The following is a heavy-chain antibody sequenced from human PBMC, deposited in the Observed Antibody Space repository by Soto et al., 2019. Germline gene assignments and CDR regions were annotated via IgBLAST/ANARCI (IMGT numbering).Heavy chain of an antibody. Sequence: QVQLVQSGAEVKKPGASVKVSCKASGYTFTSNDINWVRQATGQGFEWMGWMSPKSGDTGYAQKFQGRVTMTRDTSISTAYMELSSLRSEDMAVYYCAGGPPNWGFDFWGQGTLVTVPS. V-gene: IGHV1-8*01. D-gene: IGHD7-27*01. CDR3: AGGPPNWGFDF. J-gene: IGHJ4*02. CDR1: GYTFTSND. CDR2: MSPKSGDT.